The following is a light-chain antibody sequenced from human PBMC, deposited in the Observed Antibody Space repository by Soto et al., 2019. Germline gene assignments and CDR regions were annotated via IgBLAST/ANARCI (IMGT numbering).Light chain of an antibody. V-gene: IGKV3-11*01. CDR1: QSIGRS. CDR3: QQRSDWPPT. Sequence: EIVLTQSPATLSLSPGERATFSCRASQSIGRSLAWYQRRPGQAPRLLIYDTSNRATGIPARFSGSGSGTDFTLTISSLEPEDFAVYYCQQRSDWPPTFGGGTKVEI. J-gene: IGKJ4*02. CDR2: DTS.